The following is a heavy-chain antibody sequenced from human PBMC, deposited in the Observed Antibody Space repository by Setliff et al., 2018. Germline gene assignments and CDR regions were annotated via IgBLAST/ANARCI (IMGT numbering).Heavy chain of an antibody. CDR2: IIGVGGGT. CDR3: AKVLAIFGVVTDIGFYFDY. CDR1: GFTFSNYA. V-gene: IGHV3-23*01. D-gene: IGHD3-3*01. J-gene: IGHJ4*02. Sequence: GGSLRLSCAASGFTFSNYAMSWVRQAPGKGLEWVSIIIGVGGGTYFADSVKGRFTISRDNSKNTLYLQMNSLRAEDTAIYYCAKVLAIFGVVTDIGFYFDYWGQGSLVTVSS.